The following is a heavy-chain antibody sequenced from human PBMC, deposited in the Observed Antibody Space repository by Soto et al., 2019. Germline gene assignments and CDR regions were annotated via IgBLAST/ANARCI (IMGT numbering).Heavy chain of an antibody. D-gene: IGHD4-17*01. CDR3: ARERDYGDYVRRYNWFDP. CDR2: INPNSGGT. CDR1: GYTFTGYY. V-gene: IGHV1-2*02. J-gene: IGHJ5*02. Sequence: GASVKVSCEASGYTFTGYYMHWVRQAPGQGLEWVGWINPNSGGTNYAQKFQGRVTMTRDTSISTAYMELSRLRSDDTAVYYCARERDYGDYVRRYNWFDPWGQGTLVTVSS.